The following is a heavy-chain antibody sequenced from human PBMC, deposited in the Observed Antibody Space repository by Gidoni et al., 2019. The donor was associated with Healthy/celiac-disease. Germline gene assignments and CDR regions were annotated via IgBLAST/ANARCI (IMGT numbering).Heavy chain of an antibody. CDR3: ARGAGSGSQTPFNY. J-gene: IGHJ4*02. CDR1: GYTFPGYY. CDR2: INPNSGGT. Sequence: QVQLVQSGAEVKKPGASVTVSCQASGYTFPGYYLHWVRQAPGQGLEWMGWINPNSGGTNYAQKFQGWVTMTRDTSISTAYMELSRLRSDDTAVYYCARGAGSGSQTPFNYWGQGTLVTVSS. D-gene: IGHD3-10*01. V-gene: IGHV1-2*04.